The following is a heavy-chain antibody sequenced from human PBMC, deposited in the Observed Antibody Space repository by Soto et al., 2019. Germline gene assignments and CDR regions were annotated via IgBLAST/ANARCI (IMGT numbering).Heavy chain of an antibody. D-gene: IGHD2-21*02. J-gene: IGHJ4*02. V-gene: IGHV4-39*01. Sequence: PSETLSLTCIVSGESISSSSYYWGWIRQPPGKGLDLIGSIYYSGRTYYNPSFKSRVTISIDTSKNQFSLKLSSVTATDTAVYYCARQRTTVVTQAYFDHWGQGALVTVSS. CDR1: GESISSSSYY. CDR2: IYYSGRT. CDR3: ARQRTTVVTQAYFDH.